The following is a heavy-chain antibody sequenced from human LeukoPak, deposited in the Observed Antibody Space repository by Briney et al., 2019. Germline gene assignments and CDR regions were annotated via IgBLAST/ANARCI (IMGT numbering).Heavy chain of an antibody. CDR1: EYIITSYH. V-gene: IGHV1-46*01. CDR2: INPSGGST. D-gene: IGHD6-13*01. CDR3: ARDLGSSNWTYYYGMDV. Sequence: ASVKVSCTASEYIITSYHMHWVRQAPGQGLEWIGIINPSGGSTSYAQKFQGRVTWTRDTSTNTVYMELRSLRSEDTAVYYCARDLGSSNWTYYYGMDVWGQGTTVTVSS. J-gene: IGHJ6*02.